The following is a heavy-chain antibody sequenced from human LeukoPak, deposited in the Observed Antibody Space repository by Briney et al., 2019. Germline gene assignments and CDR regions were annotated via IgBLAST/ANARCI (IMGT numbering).Heavy chain of an antibody. V-gene: IGHV3-21*01. D-gene: IGHD6-13*01. CDR1: GFTFSSYS. CDR3: AREVAAAGFDY. J-gene: IGHJ4*02. CDR2: ISSSSSSYI. Sequence: AGGSLRLSCAAPGFTFSSYSMNWVRQAPGKGLEWVSSISSSSSSYIYYADSVKGRFTISRDNAKNSLYLQMNSLRAEDTAVYYCAREVAAAGFDYWGQGTLVTASS.